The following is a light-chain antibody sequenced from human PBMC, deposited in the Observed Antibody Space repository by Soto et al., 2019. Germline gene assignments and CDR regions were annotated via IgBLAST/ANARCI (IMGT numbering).Light chain of an antibody. Sequence: QSALTQPASVSGSPGQSITIHCTRTSSDIGGHNYVSWYQQHPGKAPKLMIYDVSNRPSGVSNRFSGYKSGNTASLTIYGLQAEDEADYYCSSYTSSSTLEVFGTGTKLTVL. CDR2: DVS. CDR1: SSDIGGHNY. J-gene: IGLJ1*01. CDR3: SSYTSSSTLEV. V-gene: IGLV2-14*03.